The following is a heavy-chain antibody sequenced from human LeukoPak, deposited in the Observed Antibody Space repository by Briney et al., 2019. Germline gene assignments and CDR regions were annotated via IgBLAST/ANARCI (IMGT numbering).Heavy chain of an antibody. V-gene: IGHV5-51*01. CDR1: GYSFTNYW. CDR3: ARQSPYTPYDSSGYRAFDI. D-gene: IGHD3-22*01. J-gene: IGHJ3*02. Sequence: GESLKISCKGSGYSFTNYWIGWVRQMPGKGLEWMGIIYPGDSDTRYSPSFQGQVTISADKSISTAYLQWSSLKASDTAMYYCARQSPYTPYDSSGYRAFDIWGQGTMVTVSS. CDR2: IYPGDSDT.